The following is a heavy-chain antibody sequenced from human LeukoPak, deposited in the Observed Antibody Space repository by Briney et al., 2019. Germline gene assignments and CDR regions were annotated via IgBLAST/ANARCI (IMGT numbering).Heavy chain of an antibody. D-gene: IGHD3-22*01. J-gene: IGHJ3*02. CDR1: GFTFRNYA. CDR3: ARPPYDSTGDAFDI. V-gene: IGHV3-30-3*01. Sequence: GGSLRLSCAASGFTFRNYAMHWVRQAPGKGLEWVTVISYDGSNKYYADSVKGRFTISRDNSKNTLYLQMNSLRAEDTAVYYCARPPYDSTGDAFDIWGQGTMVTVSS. CDR2: ISYDGSNK.